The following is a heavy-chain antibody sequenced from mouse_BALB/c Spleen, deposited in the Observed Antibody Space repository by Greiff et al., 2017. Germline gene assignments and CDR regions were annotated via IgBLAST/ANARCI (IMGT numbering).Heavy chain of an antibody. J-gene: IGHJ2*01. CDR1: GFSLTSYG. CDR3: ARGEYGNYVGY. V-gene: IGHV2-2*02. Sequence: VQLQESGPGLVQPSQSLSITCTVSGFSLTSYGVHWVRQSPGKGLEWLGVIWSGGSTDYNAAFISRLSISKDNSKSQVFFKMNSLQANDTAIYYCARGEYGNYVGYWGQGTTLTVSS. CDR2: IWSGGST. D-gene: IGHD2-10*02.